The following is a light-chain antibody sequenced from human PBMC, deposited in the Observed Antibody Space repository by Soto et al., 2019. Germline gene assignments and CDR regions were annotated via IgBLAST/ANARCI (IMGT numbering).Light chain of an antibody. CDR3: RRGYSTTPIT. V-gene: IGKV1-39*01. J-gene: IGKJ5*01. Sequence: DIQMTQSPSSLSAAIGDRVTITCRASQSIKNYLNWYQHKPGAAPKLLIFGASNLESGVPSRFSGSGSGTEFTLSISSLQPEDFATYYCRRGYSTTPITFGQGTRLEIK. CDR1: QSIKNY. CDR2: GAS.